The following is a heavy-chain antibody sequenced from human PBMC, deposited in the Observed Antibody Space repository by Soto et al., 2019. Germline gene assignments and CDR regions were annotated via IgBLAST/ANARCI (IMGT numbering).Heavy chain of an antibody. Sequence: GGSLRLSCAASGFTFSSYSMNWVRQAPGKGLEWVSYISSSSSTIYYADSVKGRFTISRDNAKNSLYLQMNSLRAEDTAVYYCAIVGRYSSAWSDLDWGQGTLLTVSA. D-gene: IGHD6-19*01. CDR2: ISSSSSTI. V-gene: IGHV3-48*01. CDR3: AIVGRYSSAWSDLD. J-gene: IGHJ1*01. CDR1: GFTFSSYS.